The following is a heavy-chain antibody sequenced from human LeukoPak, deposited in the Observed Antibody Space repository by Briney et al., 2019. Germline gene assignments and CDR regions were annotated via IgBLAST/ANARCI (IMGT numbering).Heavy chain of an antibody. Sequence: GGSLRLSCAASGFTFRSYWMIWVRQAPGKGLEGVANIKQDESEKYYVDSVKGRFSISRDNARNLVYLQMNRLRAEDTAVYFCARDGAPFDSWGQGTMVSVSS. CDR1: GFTFRSYW. D-gene: IGHD4-17*01. CDR2: IKQDESEK. J-gene: IGHJ4*02. V-gene: IGHV3-7*01. CDR3: ARDGAPFDS.